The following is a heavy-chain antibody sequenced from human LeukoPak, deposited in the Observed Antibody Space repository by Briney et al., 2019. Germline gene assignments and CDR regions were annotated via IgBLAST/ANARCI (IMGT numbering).Heavy chain of an antibody. D-gene: IGHD3-3*01. J-gene: IGHJ4*02. CDR2: MSPNSGNT. Sequence: GASVKVSCKAAGYTFTSYDINWVRQATGQGLEWMGWMSPNSGNTGYAQKFQGRVTMTRNTSTSTAYMELSSLRSEDTAVYYCARYQYYDFWSGPDYWGQGTLVTVSS. CDR3: ARYQYYDFWSGPDY. V-gene: IGHV1-8*01. CDR1: GYTFTSYD.